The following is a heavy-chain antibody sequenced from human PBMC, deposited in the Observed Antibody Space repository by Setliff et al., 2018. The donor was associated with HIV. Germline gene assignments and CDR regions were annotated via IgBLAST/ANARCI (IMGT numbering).Heavy chain of an antibody. CDR1: GGSISSYS. Sequence: SETLSLTCTVSGGSISSYSWSWIRQVPGKGLEWIGNIYYGRSANYKPSLKGRVAISTDWHRNQLSLELRSVTGADTAVYYCARDFTYDNSDSLTGFGMDVWGQGTTVTVSS. V-gene: IGHV4-59*01. D-gene: IGHD3-22*01. J-gene: IGHJ6*02. CDR2: IYYGRSA. CDR3: ARDFTYDNSDSLTGFGMDV.